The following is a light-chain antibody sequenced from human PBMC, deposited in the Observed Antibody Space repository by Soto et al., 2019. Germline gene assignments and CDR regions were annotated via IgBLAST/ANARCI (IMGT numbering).Light chain of an antibody. CDR1: QSVSSEY. Sequence: DIVLMQSPATLSLSPGERATLSCRASQSVSSEYLAWYQQKPGQAPRLLIDGASSRATGIPDRFSGSGSGTDFTLTISRLEPEDSAVYYCQRYGSSPPLTFGGGTKV. J-gene: IGKJ4*01. CDR3: QRYGSSPPLT. CDR2: GAS. V-gene: IGKV3-20*01.